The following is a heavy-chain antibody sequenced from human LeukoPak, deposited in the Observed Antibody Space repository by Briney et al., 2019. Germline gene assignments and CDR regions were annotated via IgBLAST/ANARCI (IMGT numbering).Heavy chain of an antibody. Sequence: SVKVSCKASGGTFSSYAMSWVRQAPGQGLEWMGWIIPIFGTANYAHKFKGRVTITADESTSTAYMELSSLRSEDTAVYYCAIRGYSYGSAAAFDIWGQGTMVTVSS. J-gene: IGHJ3*02. CDR2: IIPIFGTA. V-gene: IGHV1-69*13. CDR3: AIRGYSYGSAAAFDI. D-gene: IGHD5-18*01. CDR1: GGTFSSYA.